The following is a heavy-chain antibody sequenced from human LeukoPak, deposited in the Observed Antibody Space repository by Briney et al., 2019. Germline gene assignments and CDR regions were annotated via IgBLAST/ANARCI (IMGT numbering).Heavy chain of an antibody. D-gene: IGHD4-17*01. V-gene: IGHV3-11*04. CDR2: ISSSGSTI. CDR3: ARVATVTSVDY. CDR1: GFTFSDYY. J-gene: IGHJ4*02. Sequence: PGGSLRLSCAASGFTFSDYYMSWIRQAPGKGLERVSYISSSGSTIYYADSVKGRFAISRDNAKNSLYLQMNSLRAEDTAVYYCARVATVTSVDYWGQGTLVTVSS.